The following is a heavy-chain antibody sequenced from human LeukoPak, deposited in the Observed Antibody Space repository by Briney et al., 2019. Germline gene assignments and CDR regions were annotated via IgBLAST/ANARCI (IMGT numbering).Heavy chain of an antibody. CDR3: VKDMNPGGADV. CDR2: IKQDGSVK. J-gene: IGHJ6*02. D-gene: IGHD3-10*01. V-gene: IGHV3-7*03. CDR1: GFTFTNYW. Sequence: GGSLRLSCAASGFTFTNYWMTWVRQAPGKGLEWVANIKQDGSVKYYVDSVKGRFTISRDNAKNSLYLQMNSLRPEDTALYYCVKDMNPGGADVWGQGTTVTVSS.